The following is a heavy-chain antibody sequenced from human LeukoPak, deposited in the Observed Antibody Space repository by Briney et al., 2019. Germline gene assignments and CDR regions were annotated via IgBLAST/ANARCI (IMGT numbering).Heavy chain of an antibody. CDR3: ARAHRGVIINY. Sequence: GGSLRLSCAASGFTFSSYEMNWVRQAPGKGLEWVSYISSSGSSKYYADSVKGRFTISRDNAKSTLFLQMNSLRAEDTAVYYCARAHRGVIINYWGQGTLVTVSS. CDR1: GFTFSSYE. J-gene: IGHJ4*02. D-gene: IGHD3-10*01. V-gene: IGHV3-48*03. CDR2: ISSSGSSK.